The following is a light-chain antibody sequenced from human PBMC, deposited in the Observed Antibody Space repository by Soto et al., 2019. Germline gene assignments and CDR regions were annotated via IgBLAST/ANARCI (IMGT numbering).Light chain of an antibody. Sequence: EIVFTQSPATLSLSPGERVTLPCRASQSVSSYLAWYQQTHGKPPRILIYDASNRDTGIPARFSGIRSGTDFTLPLSSLETEDFAVYYCQQRSNWPLTFGGGTKVDIK. CDR3: QQRSNWPLT. J-gene: IGKJ4*01. CDR2: DAS. V-gene: IGKV3-11*01. CDR1: QSVSSY.